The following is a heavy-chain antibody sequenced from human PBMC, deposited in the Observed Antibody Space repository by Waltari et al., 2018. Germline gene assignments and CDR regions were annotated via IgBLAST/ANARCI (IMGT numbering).Heavy chain of an antibody. V-gene: IGHV3-30*18. CDR2: ISDEGGDK. J-gene: IGHJ4*02. Sequence: QVHLVESGGGVAQPGRSLRLSCAASGFAFSTYGMHLIRQSPGKGLEWGGVISDEGGDKYYRESVKVRFTSSRDNSKNTLYLKMNSLKIDDTAIYYCAKDVSFFYGSGRFDHWGQGTLVTVS. D-gene: IGHD3-10*01. CDR1: GFAFSTYG. CDR3: AKDVSFFYGSGRFDH.